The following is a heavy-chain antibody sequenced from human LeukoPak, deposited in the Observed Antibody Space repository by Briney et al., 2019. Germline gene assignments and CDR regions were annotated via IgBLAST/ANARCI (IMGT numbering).Heavy chain of an antibody. Sequence: KPGGSLRLSCAASGFTFSSYAMSWVRQAPGKGLEWVSAISGSGGSTYYADSVKGRFTISRDNSKNTLYLQMNSLRAEDTAVYYCAKSARGYSYGSGHYYYMDVWGKGTTVTVSS. D-gene: IGHD5-18*01. J-gene: IGHJ6*03. CDR3: AKSARGYSYGSGHYYYMDV. V-gene: IGHV3-23*01. CDR2: ISGSGGST. CDR1: GFTFSSYA.